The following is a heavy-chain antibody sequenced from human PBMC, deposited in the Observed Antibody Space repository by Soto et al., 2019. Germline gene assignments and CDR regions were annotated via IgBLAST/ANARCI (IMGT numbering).Heavy chain of an antibody. CDR2: IYYSGST. CDR3: ASTVITFGGVIVITSYYFDY. Sequence: ASEALSLTCTVSGGSISSGGYYWSWIRQHPGKGLEWIGYIYYSGSTYYNPSLKSRVTISVDTSKNQFSLKLSSVTAADTAVYYCASTVITFGGVIVITSYYFDYWGQGTLVTVS. J-gene: IGHJ4*02. CDR1: GGSISSGGYY. V-gene: IGHV4-31*03. D-gene: IGHD3-16*02.